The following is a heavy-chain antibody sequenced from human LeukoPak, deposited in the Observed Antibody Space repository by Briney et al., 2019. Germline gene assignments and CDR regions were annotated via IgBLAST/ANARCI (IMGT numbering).Heavy chain of an antibody. CDR3: ARVRRESSGWYDQAHVYYYYGMDV. CDR1: GGSFRCYY. J-gene: IGHJ6*02. CDR2: NNHSGST. Sequence: PSETLSLTCAVYGGSFRCYYWSWIPQPPGKGLGWIGENNHSGSTNYNPSLKSRVTISGDTSKNQFSLKLSSVTAADTAVYYCARVRRESSGWYDQAHVYYYYGMDVWGQGTTVTVSS. V-gene: IGHV4-34*01. D-gene: IGHD6-19*01.